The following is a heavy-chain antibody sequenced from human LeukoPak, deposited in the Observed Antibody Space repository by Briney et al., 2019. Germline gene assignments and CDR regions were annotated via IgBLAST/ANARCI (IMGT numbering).Heavy chain of an antibody. CDR2: IYFSGTT. D-gene: IGHD5-24*01. Sequence: SETLSRTCTVSGGSITNDHWSWVRQPPGKGLEWIGFIYFSGTTYYNPSLKSRVSISLDTSKNQFSLRLNSVTTADTAVYYCARGPDDFDSWGQGTLVTVSS. CDR3: ARGPDDFDS. V-gene: IGHV4-59*01. CDR1: GGSITNDH. J-gene: IGHJ4*02.